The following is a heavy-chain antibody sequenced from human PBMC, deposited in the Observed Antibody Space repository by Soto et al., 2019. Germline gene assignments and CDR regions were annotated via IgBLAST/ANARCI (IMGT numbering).Heavy chain of an antibody. CDR1: GGTFSSYA. CDR3: ARDILDYYDISGEPLVGGWFDP. CDR2: IIPIFGTA. J-gene: IGHJ5*02. D-gene: IGHD3-22*01. V-gene: IGHV1-69*12. Sequence: QVQLVQSGAEVKKPGSSVKVSCKASGGTFSSYAISWVRQAPGQGLEWMGGIIPIFGTANYAQKFQGRVTITADESTITANMELSRLRTEDTAVYSCARDILDYYDISGEPLVGGWFDPWGQGTLVTVSS.